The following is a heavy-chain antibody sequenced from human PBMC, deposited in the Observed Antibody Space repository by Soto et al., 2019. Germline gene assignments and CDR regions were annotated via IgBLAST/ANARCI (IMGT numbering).Heavy chain of an antibody. CDR1: GFTFDDYA. CDR2: ISWNSGSI. J-gene: IGHJ4*02. V-gene: IGHV3-9*01. Sequence: EVQLVESGGGLVQPGRSLRLSCAASGFTFDDYAMHWVRQAPGKGLEWVSGISWNSGSIGYADSVKGRFTISRDNAKNSLYLQMTSLRAEDTALYYCAKDSIAARPGYYFDYWGQGTLVTVSS. D-gene: IGHD6-6*01. CDR3: AKDSIAARPGYYFDY.